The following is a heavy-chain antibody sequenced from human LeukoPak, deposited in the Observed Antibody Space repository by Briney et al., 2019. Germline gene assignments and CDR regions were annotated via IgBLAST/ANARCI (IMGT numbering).Heavy chain of an antibody. J-gene: IGHJ4*02. CDR3: AREHLTIFGVVDY. CDR2: IYYSGST. Sequence: SQTLSLTCTVSGGSISSGDYYWSWIRHPPGKGLEWIGYIYYSGSTYYNPSLKSRVTISVDTSKNQFSPKLSSVTAADTAVYYCAREHLTIFGVVDYWGQGTLVTVSS. V-gene: IGHV4-30-4*08. CDR1: GGSISSGDYY. D-gene: IGHD3-3*01.